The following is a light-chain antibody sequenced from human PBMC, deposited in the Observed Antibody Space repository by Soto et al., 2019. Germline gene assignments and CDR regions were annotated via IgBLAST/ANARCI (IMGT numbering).Light chain of an antibody. CDR3: QQANSFPYT. CDR1: QSISNH. J-gene: IGKJ5*01. CDR2: AAS. Sequence: DIQMTQSPSSLSASVEDRVIITFRASQSISNHLNWYQQKPGQAPKLLIYAASTLQSGVPSRFSGGGSGTDFTLTISSLQPEDFATYYCQQANSFPYTFGQGTRLEIK. V-gene: IGKV1-39*01.